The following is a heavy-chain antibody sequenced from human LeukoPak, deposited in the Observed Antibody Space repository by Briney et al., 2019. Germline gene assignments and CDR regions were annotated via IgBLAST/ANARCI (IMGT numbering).Heavy chain of an antibody. CDR3: ARGGFDWASGGSRYPLDY. Sequence: ASVKVSCKASGYTFTGYYMHWVRRAPGQGLEWMGWINPNSGGTNYAQKFQGRVTMTRDTSISTAYMELSRLRSDDTAVYYCARGGFDWASGGSRYPLDYWGQGTLVTVSS. V-gene: IGHV1-2*02. CDR1: GYTFTGYY. D-gene: IGHD2-15*01. J-gene: IGHJ4*02. CDR2: INPNSGGT.